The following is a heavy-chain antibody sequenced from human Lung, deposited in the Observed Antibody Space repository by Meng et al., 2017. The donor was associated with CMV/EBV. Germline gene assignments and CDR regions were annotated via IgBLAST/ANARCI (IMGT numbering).Heavy chain of an antibody. D-gene: IGHD3-10*01. Sequence: QGQLRGPGPALVKPSETLSLTFAVAGDSITNHNWWAWVRQPPGKGLEWIGETPHRGSSAYNPSLKSRVSMSIDKSKNQFSLKLTSVTAADTAVYHCLRRSGGSVWGQGTLVTVSS. CDR1: GDSITNHNW. CDR3: LRRSGGSV. V-gene: IGHV4-4*02. CDR2: TPHRGSS. J-gene: IGHJ1*01.